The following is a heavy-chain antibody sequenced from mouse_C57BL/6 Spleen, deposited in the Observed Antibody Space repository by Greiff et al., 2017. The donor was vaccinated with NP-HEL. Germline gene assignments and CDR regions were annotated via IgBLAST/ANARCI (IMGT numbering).Heavy chain of an antibody. Sequence: EVKLQESVAELVRPGASVKLSCTASGFNIKNTYMHWVKQRPEQGLEWIGRIDPANGNTKYAPKFQGKATITADTSSNTAYLQLSSLTSEDTAIYYCARGGDYYGSSLYAMDYWGQGTSVTVSS. CDR3: ARGGDYYGSSLYAMDY. CDR1: GFNIKNTY. D-gene: IGHD1-1*01. J-gene: IGHJ4*01. V-gene: IGHV14-3*01. CDR2: IDPANGNT.